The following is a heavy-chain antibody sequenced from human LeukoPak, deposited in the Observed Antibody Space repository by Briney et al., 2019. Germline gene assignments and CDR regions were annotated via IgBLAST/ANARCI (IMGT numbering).Heavy chain of an antibody. CDR2: INHSGST. D-gene: IGHD2-15*01. J-gene: IGHJ6*03. CDR1: GGSFSGYY. V-gene: IGHV4-34*01. Sequence: PSETLSLTCAVYGGSFSGYYWSWIRQPPGKGLEWIGEINHSGSTNYNPSLKSRVTISVDTSKNQFSLKLSSVTAADTAVYYCARRLRYYYYYMDVWGKGTTVTISS. CDR3: ARRLRYYYYYMDV.